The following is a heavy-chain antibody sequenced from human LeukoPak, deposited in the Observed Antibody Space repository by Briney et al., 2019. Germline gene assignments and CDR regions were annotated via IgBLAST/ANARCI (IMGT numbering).Heavy chain of an antibody. V-gene: IGHV4-34*01. D-gene: IGHD3-9*01. CDR2: INHSGST. J-gene: IGHJ4*02. CDR3: ASVKHYDMDSVGYYFDY. CDR1: GGSFSGYY. Sequence: SETLSLTCAVHGGSFSGYYWSWIRQPPGKGLEWIGEINHSGSTNYNPSLKSRVTISVDTSKNQFSLKLSSVTAADTAVYSCASVKHYDMDSVGYYFDYWGQGTLVTVSS.